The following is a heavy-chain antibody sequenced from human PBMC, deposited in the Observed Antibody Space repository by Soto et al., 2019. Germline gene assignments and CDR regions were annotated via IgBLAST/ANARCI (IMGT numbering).Heavy chain of an antibody. CDR3: GKDTLDCSGGDCPLFYYYGMDV. J-gene: IGHJ6*02. V-gene: IGHV3-23*01. D-gene: IGHD2-15*01. CDR1: GFTSSSYA. Sequence: GGSLRLSCAASGFTSSSYAMSWVRQAPGKGLEWVSAISGSGSNTYYADSVKGRFTISRDNSKNTLYLQINSLRAEDTAVYFCGKDTLDCSGGDCPLFYYYGMDVWGQGTTVTVSS. CDR2: ISGSGSNT.